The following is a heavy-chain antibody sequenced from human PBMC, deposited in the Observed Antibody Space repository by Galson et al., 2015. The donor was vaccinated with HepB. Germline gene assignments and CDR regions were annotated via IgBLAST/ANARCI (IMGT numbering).Heavy chain of an antibody. D-gene: IGHD3-3*01. CDR3: ARCEYDFWSGYYTGRLGYFDY. V-gene: IGHV1-18*01. CDR1: GYTFTSYG. J-gene: IGHJ4*02. Sequence: SVKVSCKASGYTFTSYGISWVRQAPGQGLEWMGWISAYNGNTNYAQKLQGRVTMTTDTSTSTAYMELRSLRSDDTAVYYCARCEYDFWSGYYTGRLGYFDYWGQGTLVTVSP. CDR2: ISAYNGNT.